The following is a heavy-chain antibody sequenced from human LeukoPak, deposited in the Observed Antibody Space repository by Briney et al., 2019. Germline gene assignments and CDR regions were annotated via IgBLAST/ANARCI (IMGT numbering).Heavy chain of an antibody. J-gene: IGHJ4*02. V-gene: IGHV1-46*01. CDR3: AVGYGSSAAVFDY. CDR2: INPSGGST. D-gene: IGHD1-26*01. Sequence: ASVKVSCKASGYTFTSYYMHWVRQAPGQGLEWMGIINPSGGSTSYAQKFQGRVTMTRDTSISTAYMELSRLRSDDTAVYYCAVGYGSSAAVFDYWGQGTLVTVSS. CDR1: GYTFTSYY.